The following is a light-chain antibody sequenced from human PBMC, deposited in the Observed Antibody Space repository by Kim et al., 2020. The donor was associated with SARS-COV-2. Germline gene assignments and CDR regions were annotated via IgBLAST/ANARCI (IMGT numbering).Light chain of an antibody. V-gene: IGKV1-9*01. CDR3: QQLNSYPRLT. Sequence: DIQLTQTPSFLAASVGDRVTITCRASQGISRYLAWYQQKPGKAPKLLIYAASTLQSEVPSRFSGSGSGTEFTLTISSLQPEDFATYYGQQLNSYPRLTFGGGTKVDIK. CDR2: AAS. J-gene: IGKJ4*01. CDR1: QGISRY.